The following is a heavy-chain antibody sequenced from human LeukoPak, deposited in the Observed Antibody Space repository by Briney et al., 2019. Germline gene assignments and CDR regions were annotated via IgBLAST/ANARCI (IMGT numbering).Heavy chain of an antibody. D-gene: IGHD2-2*02. V-gene: IGHV3-23*01. CDR1: GFTFSSYA. J-gene: IGHJ4*02. Sequence: PGGSLRLSCAASGFTFSSYAMNWVRQAPGKGLEWVSAISDSGGSTYYADSVKGRFTISRDNSKNTLYLQMNSLRAEGTAVYYCAKEYCSSTSCYTSYFDYWGQGTLVTVSS. CDR3: AKEYCSSTSCYTSYFDY. CDR2: ISDSGGST.